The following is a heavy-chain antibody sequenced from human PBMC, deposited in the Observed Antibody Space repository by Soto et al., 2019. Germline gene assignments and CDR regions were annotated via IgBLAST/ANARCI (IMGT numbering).Heavy chain of an antibody. D-gene: IGHD1-26*01. Sequence: GGSLRLSCAASGFTFSSYGMSWVRQAPGKGLERVSVIYSGGSTYYADSVKGRFTISRDNSKNTLYLQMNSLRAEDTAVYYCARDQGMYSGSYYLSAFDIWGQGTMVTVSS. CDR1: GFTFSSYG. V-gene: IGHV3-66*01. CDR2: IYSGGST. CDR3: ARDQGMYSGSYYLSAFDI. J-gene: IGHJ3*02.